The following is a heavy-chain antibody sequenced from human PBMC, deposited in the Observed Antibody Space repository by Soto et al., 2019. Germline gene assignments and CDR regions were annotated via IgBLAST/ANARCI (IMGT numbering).Heavy chain of an antibody. J-gene: IGHJ4*01. V-gene: IGHV4-31*03. CDR3: AREREGTSYYDSSGYSYFDY. D-gene: IGHD3-22*01. CDR1: GGSISSGGHY. Sequence: TPSLTCTVSGGSISSGGHYWSWIPQHPGKGLEWIGYIYYSGSTYYNPSIKSRATISVDTSKNQFSLKLSSVTAADTAVYYCAREREGTSYYDSSGYSYFDYWGHGTLVPVSS. CDR2: IYYSGST.